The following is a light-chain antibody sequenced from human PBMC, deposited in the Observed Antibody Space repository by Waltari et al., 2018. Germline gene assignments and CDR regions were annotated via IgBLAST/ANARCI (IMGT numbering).Light chain of an antibody. Sequence: DVGLTQSPLSLPVTPGQSASISFRSSQSLIYTVGISYLNWFHQRPGQAPRRLIYKVSNRDTGVPDRFSGCGSGTEFTLMVSSLVADGVRVYFCIQATHWPVTFDQGTRLE. CDR3: IQATHWPVT. CDR1: QSLIYTVGISY. J-gene: IGKJ5*01. CDR2: KVS. V-gene: IGKV2-30*01.